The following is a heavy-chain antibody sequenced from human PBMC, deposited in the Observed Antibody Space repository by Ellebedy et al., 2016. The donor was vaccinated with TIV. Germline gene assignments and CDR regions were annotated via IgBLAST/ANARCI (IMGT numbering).Heavy chain of an antibody. D-gene: IGHD3-9*01. J-gene: IGHJ4*02. V-gene: IGHV4-4*07. CDR2: IYTSGST. CDR3: ARHDYDILTGYSFDY. CDR1: GGSISSYY. Sequence: SETLSLXCTVSGGSISSYYWSWIRQPAGKGLEWIGRIYTSGSTNYNPSLKSRVTMSVDTSKNQFSLKLSSVTAADTAVYYCARHDYDILTGYSFDYWGQGTLVTVSS.